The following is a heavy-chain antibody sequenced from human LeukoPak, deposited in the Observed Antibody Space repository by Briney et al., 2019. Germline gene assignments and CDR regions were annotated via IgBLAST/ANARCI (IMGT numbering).Heavy chain of an antibody. CDR2: ISAYNGNT. CDR1: GYTFTSYG. Sequence: GASVKVSCKASGYTFTSYGISWVRQAPGQGLEWMGWISAYNGNTNYAQKLQGRVTMTTDTSTSTAYMELRSLRSEDTAVYYCATVLFDIVVVPAAPWYYFDYWGQGTLVTVSS. D-gene: IGHD2-2*01. J-gene: IGHJ4*02. CDR3: ATVLFDIVVVPAAPWYYFDY. V-gene: IGHV1-18*01.